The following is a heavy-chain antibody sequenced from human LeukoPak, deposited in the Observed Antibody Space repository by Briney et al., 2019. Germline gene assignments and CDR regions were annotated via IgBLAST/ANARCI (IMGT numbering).Heavy chain of an antibody. D-gene: IGHD6-19*01. J-gene: IGHJ6*03. CDR3: ARHIEEQWPVFTSDYYYYYMDV. V-gene: IGHV4-34*01. Sequence: PSETLSLTCAVYGGSFSGYYWSWIRQPPGKGLEWIGEINHSGSTNYNPSLKSRVTISVDTSKNQFSLKLSSVTAADTAVYYCARHIEEQWPVFTSDYYYYYMDVWGKGTTVTISS. CDR2: INHSGST. CDR1: GGSFSGYY.